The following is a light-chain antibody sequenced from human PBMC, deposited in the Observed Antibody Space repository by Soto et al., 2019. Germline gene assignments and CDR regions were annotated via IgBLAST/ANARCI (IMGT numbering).Light chain of an antibody. Sequence: AIQLTQSPSSLSASVGDRVIITCRASQGISSALAWYQQKPGKAPELLIYHASSLESGVPSRFSGSGSGTDFTLTISSLQLEDFATYYCQQFNSYPQFGQGTRLEIK. V-gene: IGKV1-13*02. CDR3: QQFNSYPQ. J-gene: IGKJ5*01. CDR2: HAS. CDR1: QGISSA.